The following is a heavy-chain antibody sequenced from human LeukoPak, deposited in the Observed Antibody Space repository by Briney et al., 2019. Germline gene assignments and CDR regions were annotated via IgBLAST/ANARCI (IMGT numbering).Heavy chain of an antibody. Sequence: PSETLSLTCSVSTDSTNTDYWSWIRQSPGKGLEWIGHIYHSGTTDYNPSFKSRLIISIDMSKKEFSLKLTSVTVPDTAMYYCVRLRWQMLAPYFDHWGQGAFVIVSS. D-gene: IGHD2-8*01. J-gene: IGHJ4*02. CDR3: VRLRWQMLAPYFDH. CDR2: IYHSGTT. V-gene: IGHV4-59*03. CDR1: TDSTNTDY.